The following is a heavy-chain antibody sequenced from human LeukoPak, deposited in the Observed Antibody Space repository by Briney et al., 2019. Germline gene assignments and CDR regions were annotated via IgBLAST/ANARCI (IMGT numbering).Heavy chain of an antibody. J-gene: IGHJ4*02. CDR2: ISYDGSNK. Sequence: GSLILSCAASGFTFSSYAMHWVRQAPGKGLEWVAVISYDGSNKYYADSVKGRFTISRDNSKNTLYLQMNSLRAEDTAVYYCARDLYYYDSSGYLDYWGQGTLVTVSS. D-gene: IGHD3-22*01. CDR1: GFTFSSYA. V-gene: IGHV3-30-3*01. CDR3: ARDLYYYDSSGYLDY.